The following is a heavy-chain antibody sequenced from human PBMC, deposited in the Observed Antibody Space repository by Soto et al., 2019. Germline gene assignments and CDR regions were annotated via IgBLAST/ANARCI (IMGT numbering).Heavy chain of an antibody. Sequence: GGSLRLSCAASGFTFSNYAMSWVRQAPGKGLEWVSAISGSGGSTYYADSVKGRLTISRDNSKNTLYLQMNSLRAEDTAAYHCAKGDHSGSYYISWGQGTLVTVSS. V-gene: IGHV3-23*01. CDR2: ISGSGGST. CDR1: GFTFSNYA. CDR3: AKGDHSGSYYIS. J-gene: IGHJ5*02. D-gene: IGHD1-26*01.